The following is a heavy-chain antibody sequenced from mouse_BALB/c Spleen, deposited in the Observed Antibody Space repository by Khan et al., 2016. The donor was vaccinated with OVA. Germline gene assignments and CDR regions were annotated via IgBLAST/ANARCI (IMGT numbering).Heavy chain of an antibody. J-gene: IGHJ1*01. D-gene: IGHD1-1*01. CDR2: INPSNGGS. V-gene: IGHV1-53*01. CDR1: GYTFTRYY. CDR3: IRKDYYCSSRRYLDV. Sequence: QVQLQQSGTELVKPGASVKLSCKASGYTFTRYYIYWVRQRPGQGLEWIGEINPSNGGSNFNEKFKNKATLTVAKSSSTTYMQLSSLTFEDSAVYYCIRKDYYCSSRRYLDVWGAGSTVTVSS.